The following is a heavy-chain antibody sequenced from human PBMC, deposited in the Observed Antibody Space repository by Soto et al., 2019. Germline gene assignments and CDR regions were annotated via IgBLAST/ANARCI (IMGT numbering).Heavy chain of an antibody. J-gene: IGHJ4*02. V-gene: IGHV3-9*01. Sequence: EVQLVESGGGLVQPGRSLRLSCAASGFTFDDYAMHWVRQAPGKGLEWVSGISWNSGSIGYADSVKGRFTISRDNAKNSLYLQMNSLRAEDTALYYCAKENPYDFWSGYYTGGVFDYWGQGTLVTVSS. D-gene: IGHD3-3*01. CDR2: ISWNSGSI. CDR1: GFTFDDYA. CDR3: AKENPYDFWSGYYTGGVFDY.